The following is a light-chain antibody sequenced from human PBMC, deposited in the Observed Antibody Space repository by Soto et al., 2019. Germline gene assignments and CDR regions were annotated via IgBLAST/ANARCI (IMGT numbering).Light chain of an antibody. CDR1: QSVSSY. Sequence: EIVLTQSPATLSLAPVEKPTLSCRASQSVSSYLAWYQQKPGQAPRLLIYGASSRATGIPDRFSGSGSGTDFILTISRLEPEDFAVYHCQQYGSSALTFGGGTKV. CDR2: GAS. CDR3: QQYGSSALT. V-gene: IGKV3-20*01. J-gene: IGKJ4*01.